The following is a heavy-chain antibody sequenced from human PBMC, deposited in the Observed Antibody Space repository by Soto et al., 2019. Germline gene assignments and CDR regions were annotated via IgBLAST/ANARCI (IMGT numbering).Heavy chain of an antibody. CDR3: ARVSRSYVLSY. Sequence: QVQLGQSGAEVKKPGASVKVAFKAYGYTFTGCDINWVRQASGQGLEWMGWMKPNSGNTGYAQKFQGRVTMTRNTSISTAYMELSSLRSEDTAVYYCARVSRSYVLSYWGQGTLFTVSS. V-gene: IGHV1-8*01. CDR1: GYTFTGCD. CDR2: MKPNSGNT. D-gene: IGHD1-26*01. J-gene: IGHJ4*02.